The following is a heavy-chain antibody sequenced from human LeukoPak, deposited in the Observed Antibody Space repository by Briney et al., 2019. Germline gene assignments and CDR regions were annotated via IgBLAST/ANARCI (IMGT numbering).Heavy chain of an antibody. CDR2: IYPGDSDT. CDR3: ARRSLHTNSFWFDP. CDR1: GYSFTNYW. D-gene: IGHD6-6*01. Sequence: GDSLKISCKGSGYSFTNYWIGWVRQMPGKGLECMGIIYPGDSDTRYSPSFQGQVTISADKSISTAYLQWSSLKASDTAMYYCARRSLHTNSFWFDPWGQGTLVTVSS. V-gene: IGHV5-51*01. J-gene: IGHJ5*02.